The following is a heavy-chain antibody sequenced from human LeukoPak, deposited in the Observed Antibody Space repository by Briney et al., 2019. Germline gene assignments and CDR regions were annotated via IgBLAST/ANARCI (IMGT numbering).Heavy chain of an antibody. CDR2: INHSGST. CDR3: ARAAKGSGWFFDY. V-gene: IGHV4-34*01. CDR1: SGSSSGFY. J-gene: IGHJ4*02. D-gene: IGHD6-13*01. Sequence: SETLSLTCAVYSGSSSGFYWSWIRQPPGKGLEWIGEINHSGSTNYNPSLKSRVTISVGTSPNQLSLKLTSVSAADTAVYSCARAAKGSGWFFDYWGQGPLVTVSS.